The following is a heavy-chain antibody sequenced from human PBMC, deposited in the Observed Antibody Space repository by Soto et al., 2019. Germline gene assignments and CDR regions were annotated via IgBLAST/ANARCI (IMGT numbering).Heavy chain of an antibody. Sequence: SETLSLTCADYGGSFSGYYWSWIRQPPGKGLEWIGEINHSGSTNYNPSLKSRVTISVDTSKNQFSLKLSSVTAADTAVYYCARGVRDYIWGSYRYPRQYNWFDPWGQGTQVTVSS. V-gene: IGHV4-34*01. CDR2: INHSGST. J-gene: IGHJ5*02. CDR1: GGSFSGYY. D-gene: IGHD3-16*02. CDR3: ARGVRDYIWGSYRYPRQYNWFDP.